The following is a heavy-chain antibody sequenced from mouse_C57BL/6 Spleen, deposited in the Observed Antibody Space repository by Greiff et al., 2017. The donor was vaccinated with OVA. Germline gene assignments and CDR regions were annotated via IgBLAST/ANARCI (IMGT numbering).Heavy chain of an antibody. J-gene: IGHJ4*01. V-gene: IGHV1-26*01. CDR1: GYTFTDYY. D-gene: IGHD1-1*01. CDR2: INPNNGGT. Sequence: VQLQQSGPELVKPGASVKISCKASGYTFTDYYMNWVKQSHGKSLEWIGDINPNNGGTSYNQKFKGKATLTVDKSSSTAYMELRSLTSEDSAVYYCAREHYYGYAMDYWGQGTSVTVSS. CDR3: AREHYYGYAMDY.